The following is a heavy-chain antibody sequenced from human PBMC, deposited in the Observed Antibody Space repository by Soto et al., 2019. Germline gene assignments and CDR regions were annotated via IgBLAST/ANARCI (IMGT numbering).Heavy chain of an antibody. CDR1: GGSCSGYY. CDR3: ARGCKSPCNAGILFDH. J-gene: IGHJ4*02. D-gene: IGHD1-1*01. Sequence: QVQLQQWGAGLLKPSETLSLTCAVYGGSCSGYYWSWIRQPPGKGLEWIGEGHHSGSTNYNPSLKGRGTISVDTSKNQFSLRLSSVTAADTAVYYCARGCKSPCNAGILFDHWAQGILVTVSS. V-gene: IGHV4-34*02. CDR2: GHHSGST.